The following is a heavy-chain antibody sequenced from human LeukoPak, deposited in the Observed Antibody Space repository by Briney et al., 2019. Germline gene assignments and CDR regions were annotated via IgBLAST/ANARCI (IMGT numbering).Heavy chain of an antibody. CDR2: INPNSGGT. CDR3: ARAVMVAATEDY. CDR1: GYTFTGYY. J-gene: IGHJ4*02. Sequence: ASVKVSCKASGYTFTGYYMHWVRQAPGQGLEWMGWINPNSGGTNYAQKFQGRVTMTRDTSISTAYMELSRLRSDDTAVYYCARAVMVAATEDYWGQGTLVTVSS. V-gene: IGHV1-2*02. D-gene: IGHD2-15*01.